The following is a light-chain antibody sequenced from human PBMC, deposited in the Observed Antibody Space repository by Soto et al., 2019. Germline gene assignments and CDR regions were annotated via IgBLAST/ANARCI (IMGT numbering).Light chain of an antibody. V-gene: IGKV4-1*01. Sequence: DLVMTQSPDSLAVSLGERATINCKSSQNVLDSSSNKNFLAWYQQKLGQPPKLLIYWASTRVSGVPDRFSGSGSGTEFTLTISSLQPDDFATYYCQQYNSYPLTFGGGTMVDVK. J-gene: IGKJ4*01. CDR2: WAS. CDR3: QQYNSYPLT. CDR1: QNVLDSSSNKNF.